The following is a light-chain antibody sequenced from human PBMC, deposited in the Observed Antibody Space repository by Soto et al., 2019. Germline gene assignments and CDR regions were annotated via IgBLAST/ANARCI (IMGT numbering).Light chain of an antibody. CDR2: GAS. Sequence: EIVLTQSPGTLSLSPGERATLSCRASQSVNSDYLAWFQQKPGQAPRLLIYGASTRTTAIPDRFSRSGSGTDFTLTIGRLEPGDFAVYYCQQYNNWPWTFGQGAK. V-gene: IGKV3-20*01. J-gene: IGKJ1*01. CDR1: QSVNSDY. CDR3: QQYNNWPWT.